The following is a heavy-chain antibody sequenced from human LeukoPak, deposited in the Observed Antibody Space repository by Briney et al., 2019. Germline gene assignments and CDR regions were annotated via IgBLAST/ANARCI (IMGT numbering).Heavy chain of an antibody. CDR3: ARGYTARDY. J-gene: IGHJ4*02. D-gene: IGHD2-2*02. CDR1: GGSFSGYY. V-gene: IGHV4-34*01. Sequence: SETLSLTCAVYGGSFSGYYWSWIRQPPGKGLEGIGEINHSGSTNYNPSLKSRVTISVDTSKNQFSLKLSSVTAADTAVYYCARGYTARDYWGQGTLVTVSS. CDR2: INHSGST.